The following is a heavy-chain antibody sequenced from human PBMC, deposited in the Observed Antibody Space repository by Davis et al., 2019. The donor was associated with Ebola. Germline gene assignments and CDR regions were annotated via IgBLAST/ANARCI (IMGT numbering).Heavy chain of an antibody. J-gene: IGHJ1*01. CDR2: IEQDGRAN. CDR3: AGGVGWLIEH. V-gene: IGHV3-7*01. Sequence: PGGSLRLSCAASGLSFSAYWMNWVRQVPGKGLGWVANIEQDGRANNYVDSVKGRFTISRDNAKNSLYLQMNSLRAEDPAVYYCAGGVGWLIEHWGQGTLVTVSS. D-gene: IGHD3-22*01. CDR1: GLSFSAYW.